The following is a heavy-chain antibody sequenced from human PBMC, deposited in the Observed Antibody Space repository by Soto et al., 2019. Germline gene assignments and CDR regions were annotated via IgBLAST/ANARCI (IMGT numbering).Heavy chain of an antibody. CDR2: ISGSGGST. V-gene: IGHV3-23*01. J-gene: IGHJ1*01. CDR1: GFTFSSYA. Sequence: GGSLRLSCAASGFTFSSYAMSWVRQAPGKGLEWVSAISGSGGSTYYADSVKGRFTISRDNSKNTLYLQMNSLRAEDTAVYYCAKDLRAVAGTFSEYFQHWGQGTLVTVSS. D-gene: IGHD6-19*01. CDR3: AKDLRAVAGTFSEYFQH.